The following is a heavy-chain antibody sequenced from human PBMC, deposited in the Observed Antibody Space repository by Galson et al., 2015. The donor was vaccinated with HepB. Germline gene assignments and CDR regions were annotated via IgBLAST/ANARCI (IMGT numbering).Heavy chain of an antibody. CDR2: IYYSGST. V-gene: IGHV4-39*07. D-gene: IGHD3-10*01. CDR3: AKNYGSGSYYYYYGMDV. J-gene: IGHJ6*02. Sequence: SETLSLTCTVSGGSISSSSYYWGWIRQPPGKGLEWIGSIYYSGSTYYNPSLKSRVTISVDTSKNQFSLKLSSVTAADTAVYYCAKNYGSGSYYYYYGMDVWGQGTTVTVSS. CDR1: GGSISSSSYY.